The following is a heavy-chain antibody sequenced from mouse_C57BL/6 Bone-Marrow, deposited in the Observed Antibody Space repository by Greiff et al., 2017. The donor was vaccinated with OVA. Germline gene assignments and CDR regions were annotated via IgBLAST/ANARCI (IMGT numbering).Heavy chain of an antibody. CDR2: IRLKSDNYAT. Sequence: EVKVVESGGGLVQPGGSMKLSCVASGFTFSNYWMNWVRQSPEKGLEWVAQIRLKSDNYATHYAESVKGRFTISRDDSKSSVYLQMNNLRAEDTGIYYCTREYYYGNFFDYWGQGTTLTVSS. D-gene: IGHD2-1*01. CDR3: TREYYYGNFFDY. V-gene: IGHV6-3*01. J-gene: IGHJ2*01. CDR1: GFTFSNYW.